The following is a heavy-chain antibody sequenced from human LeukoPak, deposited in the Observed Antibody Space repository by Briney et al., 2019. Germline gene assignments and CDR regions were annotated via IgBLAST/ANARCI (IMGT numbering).Heavy chain of an antibody. CDR1: GFTFSNYW. D-gene: IGHD6-19*01. CDR3: AKGIAVAGTRDWFDP. Sequence: GGSLRLSCAASGFTFSNYWMHWVRLVPGKGLVWVSRINSDGSSRHYADSVKGRFTISRDNAKNSLYLQMNSLRAEDTALYYCAKGIAVAGTRDWFDPWGQGTLVTVSS. V-gene: IGHV3-74*01. J-gene: IGHJ5*02. CDR2: INSDGSSR.